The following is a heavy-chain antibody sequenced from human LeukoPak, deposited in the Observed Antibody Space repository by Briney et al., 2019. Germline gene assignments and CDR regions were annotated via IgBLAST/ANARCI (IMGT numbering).Heavy chain of an antibody. J-gene: IGHJ6*02. D-gene: IGHD3-22*01. V-gene: IGHV3-33*08. CDR2: IWYDGSNK. Sequence: GGSLRLSCAASGFTFSSYWMHWVRQAPGKGLEWVAVIWYDGSNKYYADSVKGRFTISRDNSKNTLYLQMNSLRAEDTAVYYCARPISYDSSGYYTYYYYGMDVWGQGTTVTVSS. CDR3: ARPISYDSSGYYTYYYYGMDV. CDR1: GFTFSSYW.